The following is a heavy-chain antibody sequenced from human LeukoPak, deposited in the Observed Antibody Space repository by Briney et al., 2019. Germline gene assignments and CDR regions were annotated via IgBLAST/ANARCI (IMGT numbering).Heavy chain of an antibody. CDR3: ARRVDNYGDYRDH. V-gene: IGHV3-53*01. D-gene: IGHD4-17*01. J-gene: IGHJ4*02. CDR2: IHSGGST. Sequence: VGSLTDSCAASGFIFSNYAMSWVGPAPGKGLAWVSVIHSGGSTYYADSVKGRFTISRDNSKNTLYLQMNSLRAEDTAVYYCARRVDNYGDYRDHWGQGTLVTVSS. CDR1: GFIFSNYA.